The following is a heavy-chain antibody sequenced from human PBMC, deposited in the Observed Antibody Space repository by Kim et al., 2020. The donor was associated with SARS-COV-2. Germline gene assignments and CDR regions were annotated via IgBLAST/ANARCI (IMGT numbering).Heavy chain of an antibody. D-gene: IGHD4-4*01. V-gene: IGHV1-58*02. CDR2: IVVGSGNT. Sequence: SVKVSCKASGFTLTSSAMQWVRQARGQRLEWIGWIVVGSGNTNYAQKFQERVTITRDMSTSTAYMELSSLRSEDTAVYYCAAAHDYSNYVRSGVALYGMDVWGQGTTVTVSS. J-gene: IGHJ6*02. CDR3: AAAHDYSNYVRSGVALYGMDV. CDR1: GFTLTSSA.